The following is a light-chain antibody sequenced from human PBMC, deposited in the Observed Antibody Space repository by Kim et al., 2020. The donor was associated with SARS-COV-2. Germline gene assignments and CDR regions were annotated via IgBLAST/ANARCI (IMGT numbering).Light chain of an antibody. J-gene: IGKJ4*01. CDR1: QGIRND. CDR3: LLDYDYPLT. CDR2: ATS. V-gene: IGKV1-6*01. Sequence: AIQMTQSPSSLSASVGDRVTITCRASQGIRNDLGWYQQKPGRAPNLLIYATSTLQSGVPSRFSGSGSGTDFTLTISSLQPEDVATYYCLLDYDYPLTFGGGTKVDIK.